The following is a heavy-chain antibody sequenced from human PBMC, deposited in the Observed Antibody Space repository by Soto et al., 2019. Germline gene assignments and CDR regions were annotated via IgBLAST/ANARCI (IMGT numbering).Heavy chain of an antibody. Sequence: GSLRLSCVASGFTFENYAMSWVRQAPGKGLEWVSAISGSGGTTYYSDSVKGRFTISRDNSKNTVYLQMNDLRVEDAAEYFCAKDSWTIFGVPAGEYYAMDVWGQGTTVTVSS. J-gene: IGHJ6*02. D-gene: IGHD3-3*01. CDR2: ISGSGGTT. V-gene: IGHV3-23*01. CDR3: AKDSWTIFGVPAGEYYAMDV. CDR1: GFTFENYA.